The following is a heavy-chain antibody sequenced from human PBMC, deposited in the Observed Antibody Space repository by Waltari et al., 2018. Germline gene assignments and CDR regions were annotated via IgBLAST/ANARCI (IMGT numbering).Heavy chain of an antibody. V-gene: IGHV3-53*02. CDR1: GFTVSSNY. D-gene: IGHD3-10*01. CDR2: IYSGGST. J-gene: IGHJ4*02. CDR3: ASFFYGSGTSY. Sequence: EVQLVETGGGLIQPGGSLRLSCAASGFTVSSNYMSWVRQAPGKGRGWVSVIYSGGSTDYADSVKGRFTIARDNSKNTLYLQMNSLRAEDTAVYYCASFFYGSGTSYWGQGTLVTVSS.